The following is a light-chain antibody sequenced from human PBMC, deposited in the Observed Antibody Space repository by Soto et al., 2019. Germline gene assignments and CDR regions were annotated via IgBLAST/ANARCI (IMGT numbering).Light chain of an antibody. J-gene: IGKJ2*01. CDR3: MQGTHWPPYT. CDR1: QSLVYSDGNTY. V-gene: IGKV2-30*01. CDR2: KVS. Sequence: DVVMTRSPLSLPVTLGQPASISCRSSQSLVYSDGNTYLNWFQQRPGQSPRRLIYKVSNRDSGVPDRFGGSGSGTDFTLKISRVXAEDVGVYYCMQGTHWPPYTFGQGTKVDIK.